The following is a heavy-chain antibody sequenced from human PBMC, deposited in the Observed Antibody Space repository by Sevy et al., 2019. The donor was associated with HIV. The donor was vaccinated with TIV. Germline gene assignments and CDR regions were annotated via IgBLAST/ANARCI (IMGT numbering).Heavy chain of an antibody. D-gene: IGHD6-19*01. V-gene: IGHV3-15*01. CDR1: GFNFNNTW. Sequence: GGSLRLSCATSGFNFNNTWMSWVRQAPGKGLEWVDRVKSEVDGGTRDYAAPVRGRFTMSRDDSRSTLYLQMDTLTSEDTAVYYCTTGGGSITVAGTPFDYWGQGTQVTVSS. CDR3: TTGGGSITVAGTPFDY. J-gene: IGHJ4*02. CDR2: VKSEVDGGTR.